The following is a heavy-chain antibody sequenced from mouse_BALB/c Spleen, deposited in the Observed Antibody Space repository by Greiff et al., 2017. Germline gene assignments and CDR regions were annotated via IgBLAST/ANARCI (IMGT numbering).Heavy chain of an antibody. Sequence: EVNVVESGGGLVKPGGSLKLSCAASGFTFSSYAMSWVRQTPEKRLEWVASISSGGSTYYPDSVKGRFTISRDNARNILYLQMSSLRSEDTAMYYCARGHYDDYWGQGTTLTVSS. V-gene: IGHV5-6-5*01. CDR1: GFTFSSYA. CDR3: ARGHYDDY. D-gene: IGHD2-4*01. CDR2: ISSGGST. J-gene: IGHJ2*01.